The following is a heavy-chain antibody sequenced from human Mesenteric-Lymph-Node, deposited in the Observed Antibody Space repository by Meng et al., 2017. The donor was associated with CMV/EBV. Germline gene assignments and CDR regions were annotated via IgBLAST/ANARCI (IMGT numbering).Heavy chain of an antibody. CDR2: ISYDGSDK. CDR3: ARGSTVNDYYGMDV. Sequence: GESLKISCAASGFTFSSYVLHWVRQAPGKGLEWVAVISYDGSDKYHADSVKGRFTISRDNSKNTLYLQMNSLRAEETGVYYCARGSTVNDYYGMDVWGQGTTVTVSS. CDR1: GFTFSSYV. D-gene: IGHD4-11*01. V-gene: IGHV3-30*04. J-gene: IGHJ6*02.